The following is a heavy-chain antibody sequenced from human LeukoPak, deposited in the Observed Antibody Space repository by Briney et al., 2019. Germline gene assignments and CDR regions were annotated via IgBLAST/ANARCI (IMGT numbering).Heavy chain of an antibody. V-gene: IGHV3-30-3*01. D-gene: IGHD5-18*01. CDR1: GFTFTTYA. Sequence: PGGSLRLSCGAFGFTFTTYAMHWVRQAPGKGLEWVALISYDGSNKYYADSVKGRFTISRDNSKNTLFLQMNSLRAEDTAVYYCAREWGPRGYSYGQKFDYWGQGTLVTVSS. J-gene: IGHJ4*02. CDR2: ISYDGSNK. CDR3: AREWGPRGYSYGQKFDY.